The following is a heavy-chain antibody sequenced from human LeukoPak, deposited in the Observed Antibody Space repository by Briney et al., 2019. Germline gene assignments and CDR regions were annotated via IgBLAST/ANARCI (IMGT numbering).Heavy chain of an antibody. CDR1: GYTFTSYG. CDR2: ISAYNGNT. J-gene: IGHJ4*02. CDR3: ARVDLLTGYYFFDY. V-gene: IGHV1-18*01. D-gene: IGHD3-9*01. Sequence: ASVTVSCKASGYTFTSYGISWVRQAPGQGLEWMGWISAYNGNTNYAQKFQGRVTMTTETSTSTAYMELESLGSDETAVYYCARVDLLTGYYFFDYWGQGTLVTVSS.